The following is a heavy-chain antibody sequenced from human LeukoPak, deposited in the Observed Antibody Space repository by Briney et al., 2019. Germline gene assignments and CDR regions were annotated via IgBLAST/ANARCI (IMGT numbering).Heavy chain of an antibody. V-gene: IGHV1-58*01. CDR3: AAELYGVYTDCCTFHI. CDR2: IIVGSGAT. CDR1: GVTFSTSA. D-gene: IGHD4-17*01. J-gene: IGHJ3*02. Sequence: GTSVKVSCKTSGVTFSTSAVQWVRQARGQRLEWIGWIIVGSGATNYAQSLQGRFTITRDMSTNTAYMELSSLGSEDSAVYYCAAELYGVYTDCCTFHIWGQGTMVTVSS.